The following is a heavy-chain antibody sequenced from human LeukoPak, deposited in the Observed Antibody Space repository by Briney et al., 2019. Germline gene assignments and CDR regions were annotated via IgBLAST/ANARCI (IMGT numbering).Heavy chain of an antibody. J-gene: IGHJ4*02. V-gene: IGHV3-11*01. CDR3: ASTPGEGDYVYPFFDY. D-gene: IGHD4-17*01. Sequence: GGSLRLSCAASGFTFSDYYMSWIRQAPGKGLEWVSYISSSGSTIYYADSVKGRFTISRDNAKNSLYLQVNSLRAEDTAVYYCASTPGEGDYVYPFFDYWGQGTLVTVSS. CDR1: GFTFSDYY. CDR2: ISSSGSTI.